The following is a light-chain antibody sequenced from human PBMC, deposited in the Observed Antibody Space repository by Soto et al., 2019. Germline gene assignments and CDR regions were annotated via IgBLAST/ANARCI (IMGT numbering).Light chain of an antibody. CDR2: DVS. CDR3: SSYTSCSTRV. J-gene: IGLJ3*02. CDR1: SSDVGVYNY. Sequence: QSVLTQPASVSGSPGQSITISCTGTSSDVGVYNYVSWYQQHPGKAPKLMIYDVSNRPSGVSNRFSGSKSGNTASLTISGLQGEDEADYYCSSYTSCSTRVFWGATNLTGL. V-gene: IGLV2-14*01.